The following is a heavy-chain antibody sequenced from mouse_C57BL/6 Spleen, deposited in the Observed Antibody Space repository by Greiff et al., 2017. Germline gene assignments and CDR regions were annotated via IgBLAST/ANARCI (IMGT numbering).Heavy chain of an antibody. Sequence: VQLVESGPGLVQPSQSLSITCTVSGFSLTSYGVHWVRQSPGKGLEWLGVIWSGGSTDYNAAFISRLSISKDNSKSQVFFKRNSLQADDTAIYYCARNSQLGGYFDVWGTGTTVTVSS. V-gene: IGHV2-2*01. CDR3: ARNSQLGGYFDV. J-gene: IGHJ1*03. CDR1: GFSLTSYG. CDR2: IWSGGST. D-gene: IGHD4-1*02.